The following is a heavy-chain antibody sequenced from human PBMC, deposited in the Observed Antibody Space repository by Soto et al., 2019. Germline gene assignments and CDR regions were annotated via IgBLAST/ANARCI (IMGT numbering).Heavy chain of an antibody. CDR2: IVVGSGNT. J-gene: IGHJ6*02. CDR1: GFTFTSSA. CDR3: ARIVAPRYCSSTSCLYYYGMDV. V-gene: IGHV1-58*01. D-gene: IGHD2-2*01. Sequence: ASVKGSCKASGFTFTSSAVQWVRQARGQRLEWIGWIVVGSGNTNYAQKFQERVTITRDMSTSTAYMELSSLRSEDTAVYYCARIVAPRYCSSTSCLYYYGMDVWGQGTTVTVSS.